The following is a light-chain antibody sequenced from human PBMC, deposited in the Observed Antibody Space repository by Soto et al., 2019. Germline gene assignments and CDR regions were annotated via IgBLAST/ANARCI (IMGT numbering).Light chain of an antibody. CDR1: QSISSW. J-gene: IGKJ1*01. V-gene: IGKV1-5*01. CDR3: QQYNSYSRGT. CDR2: DAS. Sequence: SQMTQSPSTLSASVGDRVTITCRASQSISSWLAWYQQKPGKAPKLLIYDASSLESGVPSRFSGSGSGTEFTLTISSLQPDDFATYYCQQYNSYSRGTFGQGTKVDIK.